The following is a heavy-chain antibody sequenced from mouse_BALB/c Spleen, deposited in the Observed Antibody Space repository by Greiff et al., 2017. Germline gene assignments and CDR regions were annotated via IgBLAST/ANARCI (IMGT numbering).Heavy chain of an antibody. CDR3: ASIGSTMTYFDY. D-gene: IGHD2-4*01. CDR1: GFTFSSYG. CDR2: ISSGGSYT. J-gene: IGHJ2*01. V-gene: IGHV5-6*01. Sequence: EVHLVESGGDLVKPGGSLKLSCAASGFTFSSYGMSWVRQTPDKRLEWVATISSGGSYTYYPDSVKGRVTISRDNAKNTLYLQMSSLKSEDTAMYYCASIGSTMTYFDYWGQGTTLTVSS.